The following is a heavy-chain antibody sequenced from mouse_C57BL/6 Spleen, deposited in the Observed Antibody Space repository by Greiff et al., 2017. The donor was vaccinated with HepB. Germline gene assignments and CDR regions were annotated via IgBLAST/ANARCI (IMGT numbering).Heavy chain of an antibody. J-gene: IGHJ2*01. D-gene: IGHD4-1*01. CDR3: APSNDYFDY. V-gene: IGHV1-82*01. CDR2: IYPGDGDT. Sequence: QVQLQQSGPELVKPGASVKISCKASGYAFSSSWMNWVKQRPGKGLEWIGRIYPGDGDTNYNGKFKGKATLTADKSSSTAYMQLSSLSSEDSAVYFCAPSNDYFDYWGQGTTLTVSS. CDR1: GYAFSSSW.